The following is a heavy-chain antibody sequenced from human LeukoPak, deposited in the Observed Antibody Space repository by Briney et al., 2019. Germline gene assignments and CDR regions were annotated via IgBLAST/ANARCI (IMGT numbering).Heavy chain of an antibody. Sequence: PGGSLRLSCAASGFIFRSYEMNWVRQAPGKGLEWVSYISSSGSTIYYADSVKGRFTISRDNAKNSLYLQMNSLRAEDTAVYYCASLPPYSSAGYYYYYYMDVWGKGTTVTISS. CDR2: ISSSGSTI. J-gene: IGHJ6*03. D-gene: IGHD6-19*01. CDR1: GFIFRSYE. CDR3: ASLPPYSSAGYYYYYYMDV. V-gene: IGHV3-48*03.